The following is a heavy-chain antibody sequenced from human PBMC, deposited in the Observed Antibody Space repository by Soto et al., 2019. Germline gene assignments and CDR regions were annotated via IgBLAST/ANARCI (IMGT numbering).Heavy chain of an antibody. CDR2: ISAYNGNT. CDR1: GYTFTSYA. V-gene: IGHV1-18*01. J-gene: IGHJ4*02. Sequence: QVQLVQSGAEVKKPGASVKVSCKASGYTFTSYAISWVRQAPGQGLEWMGWISAYNGNTNYAQKFQGRVTMTTDTSTSTAXXXXXXXXXXXXXXXXXXXXXPPADYWGQGTLVT. CDR3: XXXXPPADY.